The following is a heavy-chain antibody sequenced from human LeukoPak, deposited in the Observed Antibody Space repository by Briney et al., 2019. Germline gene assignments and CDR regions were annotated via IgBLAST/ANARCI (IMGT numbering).Heavy chain of an antibody. CDR3: AKEALSYGDPDYYGMDV. Sequence: PGGSLRLSCAASGITFSCYSMNWVRQAPGKGLEWVSFISGGSTTLYYADSVKGRFTISRDNAKNSLYLQMNSLRAEDTAVYYCAKEALSYGDPDYYGMDVWGQGTTVTVSS. D-gene: IGHD4-17*01. V-gene: IGHV3-48*01. J-gene: IGHJ6*02. CDR1: GITFSCYS. CDR2: ISGGSTTL.